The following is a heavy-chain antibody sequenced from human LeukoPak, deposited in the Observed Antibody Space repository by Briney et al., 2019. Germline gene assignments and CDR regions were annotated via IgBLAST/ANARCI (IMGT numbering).Heavy chain of an antibody. Sequence: SETLSLTCTVSGGSISSYYWSWIRQPPGKGLEWIGYIYYSGSTNYNPSLKSRVTISVDTSKNQFSLKLSSVTAADTAVYYCARPKNRSSWYYFDYWGQGTLVTVSS. CDR2: IYYSGST. J-gene: IGHJ4*02. V-gene: IGHV4-59*01. D-gene: IGHD6-13*01. CDR3: ARPKNRSSWYYFDY. CDR1: GGSISSYY.